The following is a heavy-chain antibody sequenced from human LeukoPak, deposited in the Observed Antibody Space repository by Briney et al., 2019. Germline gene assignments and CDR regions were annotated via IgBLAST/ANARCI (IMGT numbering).Heavy chain of an antibody. CDR2: IYYSGST. V-gene: IGHV4-39*07. Sequence: SETLSLTCTVSGGSISSSSYYWGWIRQPPGKGLEWIGSIYYSGSTYYNPSLKSRVTISVDTSKNQFSLKLSSVTAADTAVYYCARGGRGYSYGSWFDPWGQGTLVTVSS. D-gene: IGHD5-18*01. CDR1: GGSISSSSYY. CDR3: ARGGRGYSYGSWFDP. J-gene: IGHJ5*02.